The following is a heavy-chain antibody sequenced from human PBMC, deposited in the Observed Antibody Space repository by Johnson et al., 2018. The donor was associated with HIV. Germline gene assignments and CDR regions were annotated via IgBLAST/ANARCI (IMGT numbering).Heavy chain of an antibody. V-gene: IGHV3-30*04. J-gene: IGHJ3*02. D-gene: IGHD2/OR15-2a*01. CDR3: ARDNNLSSAFDI. CDR1: GFTFSSYA. CDR2: ISYDGSTK. Sequence: QVQLVESGGGVVQPGGSLRLSCAASGFTFSSYAMHWVRQAPGKGLEWVAVISYDGSTKYYADSVTGRFTISRDNAKNSLYLQMNSLRAEDTALYYCARDNNLSSAFDIWGQGTMVTVSS.